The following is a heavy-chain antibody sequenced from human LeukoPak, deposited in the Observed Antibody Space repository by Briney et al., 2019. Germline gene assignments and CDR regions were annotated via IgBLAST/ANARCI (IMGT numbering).Heavy chain of an antibody. CDR3: AKAGDSSGWELAYFDY. CDR1: GFAFSSYG. Sequence: GGSLRLSCAAPGFAFSSYGMHWVRQAPGKGLEWVAFIRYDGSNKYYADSVKGRFTISRDNSKNTLYLQMNSLRAEDTAVYYCAKAGDSSGWELAYFDYWGQGTLVTVSS. CDR2: IRYDGSNK. D-gene: IGHD6-19*01. V-gene: IGHV3-30*02. J-gene: IGHJ4*02.